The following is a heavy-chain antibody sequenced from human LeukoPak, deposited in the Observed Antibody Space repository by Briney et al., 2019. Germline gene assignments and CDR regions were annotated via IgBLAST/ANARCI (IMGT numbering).Heavy chain of an antibody. CDR1: GGSFSGYY. CDR3: ARGERNIVVVPAANRDADFDY. Sequence: PSETLSLTCAVYGGSFSGYYWSWIRQPPGKGLEWIGEINHSGSTNYNPSLKSRVTISVDTSKNQFSLKLSSVTAADTAVYYCARGERNIVVVPAANRDADFDYWGQGTLVTVSS. V-gene: IGHV4-34*01. CDR2: INHSGST. D-gene: IGHD2-2*01. J-gene: IGHJ4*02.